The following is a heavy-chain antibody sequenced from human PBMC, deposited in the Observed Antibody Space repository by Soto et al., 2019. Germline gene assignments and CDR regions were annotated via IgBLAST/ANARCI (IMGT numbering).Heavy chain of an antibody. V-gene: IGHV3-23*01. CDR1: GFTFSSYA. CDR2: ISGSGGST. CDR3: AMTLRYCSSTSCLNYYYYYGMDV. D-gene: IGHD2-2*01. J-gene: IGHJ6*02. Sequence: GGSLRLSCAASGFTFSSYAMSWVRQAPGKGLEWVSAISGSGGSTYYADSVKGRFTISRDNSKNTLYLQMNSLRAEDTAVYYCAMTLRYCSSTSCLNYYYYYGMDVWGQGTTVTVSS.